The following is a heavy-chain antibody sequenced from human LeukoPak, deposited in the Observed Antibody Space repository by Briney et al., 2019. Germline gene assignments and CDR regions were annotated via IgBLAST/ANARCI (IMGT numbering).Heavy chain of an antibody. J-gene: IGHJ6*02. Sequence: GESLKISCKGSGYSFTSYWIGWARQMPGKGLEWMGIIYPGDSDTRYSPSFQGQVTISADKSISTAYLQWSSLKASDTAMYYCATSTVTTGYYYGMDVWGQGTTVTVSS. D-gene: IGHD4-17*01. V-gene: IGHV5-51*01. CDR1: GYSFTSYW. CDR2: IYPGDSDT. CDR3: ATSTVTTGYYYGMDV.